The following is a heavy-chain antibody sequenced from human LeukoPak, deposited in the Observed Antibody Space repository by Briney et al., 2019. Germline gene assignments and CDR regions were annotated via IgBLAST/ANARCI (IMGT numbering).Heavy chain of an antibody. J-gene: IGHJ4*02. D-gene: IGHD3-22*01. CDR3: ARESRKGYYYDSSGYFGY. CDR1: GGSISSSSYY. Sequence: SETLSLTCTVSGGSISSSSYYWGWIRQPPGKGLEWIGSMYYSGSTYYNPSLKSRVTISVDTSKNHFSLKLSSVTAADTAVYYCARESRKGYYYDSSGYFGYGGQGTLVTVSS. V-gene: IGHV4-39*07. CDR2: MYYSGST.